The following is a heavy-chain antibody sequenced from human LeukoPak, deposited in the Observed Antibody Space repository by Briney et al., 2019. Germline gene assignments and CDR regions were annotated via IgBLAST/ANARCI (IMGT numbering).Heavy chain of an antibody. CDR2: IYTSGTT. CDR1: GGSISSYY. V-gene: IGHV4-4*07. J-gene: IGHJ4*02. Sequence: SETLSLTCTVSGGSISSYYWSWIRQPAGKGLEWIGRIYTSGTTNYNPSLKSRVTISVDKSKNQFSLKLSSVTAADTAVYYCARAILVGYYFDYWGQGTLVTVSS. CDR3: ARAILVGYYFDY. D-gene: IGHD3-10*01.